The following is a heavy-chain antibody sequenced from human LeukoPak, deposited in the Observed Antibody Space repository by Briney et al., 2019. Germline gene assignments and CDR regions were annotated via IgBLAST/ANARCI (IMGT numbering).Heavy chain of an antibody. Sequence: ETXSLTCXXXGGSFSGYYWSWIRQPPGKGLEWIGEINHSGSTNYNPSLKSRVTISVDTSKNQFSLKLSSVTAADTAVYYCARARIVGATARDAFDIWGQGTMVTVSS. CDR2: INHSGST. J-gene: IGHJ3*02. D-gene: IGHD1-26*01. V-gene: IGHV4-34*01. CDR1: GGSFSGYY. CDR3: ARARIVGATARDAFDI.